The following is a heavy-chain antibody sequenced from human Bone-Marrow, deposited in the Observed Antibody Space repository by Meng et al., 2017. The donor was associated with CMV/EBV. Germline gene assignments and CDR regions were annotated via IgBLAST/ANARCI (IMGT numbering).Heavy chain of an antibody. CDR2: IYYSGST. J-gene: IGHJ6*02. V-gene: IGHV4-61*01. D-gene: IGHD2-2*01. CDR3: ARRIVVVPAATPLYYYYGMDV. Sequence: SETLSLTCTVSGGSVSSGSYYWSWIRQPPGKGLEWIGYIYYSGSTNYNPSLKSRVTMSVDTSKNQFSLKLSSVTAADTAVYYCARRIVVVPAATPLYYYYGMDVWGQGTTVTVSS. CDR1: GGSVSSGSYY.